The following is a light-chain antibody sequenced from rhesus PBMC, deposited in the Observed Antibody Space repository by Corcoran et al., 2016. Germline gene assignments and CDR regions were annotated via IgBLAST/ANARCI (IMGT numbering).Light chain of an antibody. Sequence: DXQMTQSPSSLSASVGDRVTITCRTSENVNNYLNWYQQKPGKAPKLLIYKASTFQSGGPSRFSGSGSGKDYTFTIISLQSEDVATYFCXXXXXXXLXXXGGTXVEIK. V-gene: IGKV1-74*01. CDR1: ENVNNY. CDR3: XXXXXXXLX. CDR2: KAS. J-gene: IGKJ4*01.